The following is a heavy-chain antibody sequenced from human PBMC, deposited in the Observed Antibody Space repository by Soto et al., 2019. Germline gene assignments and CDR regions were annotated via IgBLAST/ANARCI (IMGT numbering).Heavy chain of an antibody. Sequence: GGSLRLSCAASGFTFSSYGMHWVRQAPGKGLEWVAVISYDENNKYYADSVKGRFTISRDNSKNTLYLQMNSLRAEDTAVYYCAKDKAWEMATQDYFDYWGQGTLVTVSS. CDR3: AKDKAWEMATQDYFDY. D-gene: IGHD5-12*01. J-gene: IGHJ4*02. V-gene: IGHV3-30*18. CDR1: GFTFSSYG. CDR2: ISYDENNK.